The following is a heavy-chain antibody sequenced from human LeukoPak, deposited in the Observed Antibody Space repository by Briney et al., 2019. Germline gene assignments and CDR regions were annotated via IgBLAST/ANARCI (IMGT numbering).Heavy chain of an antibody. D-gene: IGHD3-9*01. CDR2: IYYTGRT. Sequence: SQTLSLTCTVSGGSISYYYWTWLRQSPGKGLEWIGQIYYTGRTYYNPSLERRVTISLDTSRIQFSLIMTSVTAADTAMYYCARGGTYNDILSFDPWGQGTLLSVSS. CDR1: GGSISYYY. J-gene: IGHJ5*02. V-gene: IGHV4-59*01. CDR3: ARGGTYNDILSFDP.